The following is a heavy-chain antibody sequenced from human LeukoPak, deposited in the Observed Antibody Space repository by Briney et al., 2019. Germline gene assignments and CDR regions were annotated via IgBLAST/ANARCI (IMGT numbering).Heavy chain of an antibody. D-gene: IGHD3-10*01. CDR1: GFTFSSYG. V-gene: IGHV3-30*02. CDR2: IRYDGSNK. Sequence: PGGSLRLSCAASGFTFSSYGMHWVRQAPGKGLEWVAFIRYDGSNKYYADSVKGRFTISRDNSKNTLYLQMNSLRAEDTAVYYCAKDEAETGLWFGELNDAFDIWGQGTMVTVSS. CDR3: AKDEAETGLWFGELNDAFDI. J-gene: IGHJ3*02.